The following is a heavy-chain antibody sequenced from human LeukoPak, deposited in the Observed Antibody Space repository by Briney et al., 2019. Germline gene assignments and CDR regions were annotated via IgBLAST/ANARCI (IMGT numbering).Heavy chain of an antibody. J-gene: IGHJ6*03. D-gene: IGHD3-22*01. V-gene: IGHV4-59*01. CDR1: GGSISSYY. CDR2: IYYSGST. Sequence: SETLSLTCTVSGGSISSYYWSWIRQPPGKGLEWIGYIYYSGSTNYNPSLKSRVTISVDTSKNQFSLKLSSVTAADTAVYYCARARLRSSGYSSHPDYYYYYMDVWGKGTTVTVSS. CDR3: ARARLRSSGYSSHPDYYYYYMDV.